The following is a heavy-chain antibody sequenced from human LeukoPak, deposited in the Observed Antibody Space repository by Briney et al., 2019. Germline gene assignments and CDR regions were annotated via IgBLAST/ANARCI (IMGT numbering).Heavy chain of an antibody. V-gene: IGHV3-48*02. Sequence: GGSLRLSCAASGFTFSSYSMNWVRQPPGKGLEWVSYLSSSNSIIYYADSVKGRFTISRDNAKDSLYLQMNSLRDEDTAVYYCARDAPYDFWSGYQSGYMDVWGKGTTVTVSS. CDR1: GFTFSSYS. D-gene: IGHD3-3*01. J-gene: IGHJ6*03. CDR2: LSSSNSII. CDR3: ARDAPYDFWSGYQSGYMDV.